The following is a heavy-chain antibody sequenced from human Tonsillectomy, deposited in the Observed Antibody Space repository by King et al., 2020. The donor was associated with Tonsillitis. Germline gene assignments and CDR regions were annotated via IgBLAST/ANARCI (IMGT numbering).Heavy chain of an antibody. J-gene: IGHJ4*02. CDR3: AHLSSGWDEYYFDY. D-gene: IGHD6-19*01. CDR1: GFSLSTSGVG. V-gene: IGHV2-5*01. Sequence: ITLKESGPTLVKPTQTLTLTCTFSGFSLSTSGVGVGWIRQPPGKALEWLALIYRNDDKRYSPSLKSRLTITKDTSKNQVVLTMTNMDPVDTATYYCAHLSSGWDEYYFDYWGQGTLVTVSS. CDR2: IYRNDDK.